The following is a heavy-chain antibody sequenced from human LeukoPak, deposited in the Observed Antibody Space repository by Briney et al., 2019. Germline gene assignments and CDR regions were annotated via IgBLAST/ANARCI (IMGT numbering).Heavy chain of an antibody. CDR3: ARVYSSSWYENYYYYMDV. CDR1: GFTFSSYW. CDR2: IYYSGST. V-gene: IGHV4-59*01. D-gene: IGHD6-13*01. J-gene: IGHJ6*03. Sequence: PGGSLRLSCAASGFTFSSYWMSWIRQPPGKGLEWIGYIYYSGSTNYNPSLKSRVTISVDTSKNQFSLKLSSVTAADTAVYYCARVYSSSWYENYYYYMDVWGKGTTVTVSS.